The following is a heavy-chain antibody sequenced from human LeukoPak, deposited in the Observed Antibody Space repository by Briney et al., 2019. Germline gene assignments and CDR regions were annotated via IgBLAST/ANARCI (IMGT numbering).Heavy chain of an antibody. Sequence: GRSLRLSCAASGFTFSSYGMHWVRQAPGKGLEWVAAIWYDGSIQYYADSVKGRFTISRDNSKNALYLQMDSLRAEDTAVYYCARAGYCSGGSCYGSDYWGQGTLVSVSS. CDR1: GFTFSSYG. V-gene: IGHV3-33*01. CDR2: IWYDGSIQ. J-gene: IGHJ4*02. CDR3: ARAGYCSGGSCYGSDY. D-gene: IGHD2-15*01.